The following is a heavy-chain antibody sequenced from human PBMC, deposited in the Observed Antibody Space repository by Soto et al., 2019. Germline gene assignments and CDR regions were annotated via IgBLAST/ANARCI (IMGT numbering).Heavy chain of an antibody. CDR2: IYATGTT. J-gene: IGHJ5*01. V-gene: IGHV4-4*07. CDR3: VRDGTKTLRDWFDS. CDR1: GASISGFY. D-gene: IGHD1-1*01. Sequence: PSETLSLTCTVSGASISGFYWSWIRKSAGKGLEWIGRIYATGTTGYNPSLKSRVMMSVDTSKKQFSLKLRSVTAADTAVYYCVRDGTKTLRDWFDSWGQGISVTVSS.